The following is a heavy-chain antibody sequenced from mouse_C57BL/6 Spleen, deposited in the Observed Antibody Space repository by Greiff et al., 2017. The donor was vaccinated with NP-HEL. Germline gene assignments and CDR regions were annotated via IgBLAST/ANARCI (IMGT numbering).Heavy chain of an antibody. CDR3: ARRELRYAMDY. J-gene: IGHJ4*01. CDR1: GYAFSSSW. V-gene: IGHV1-82*01. CDR2: IYPGDGDT. Sequence: VQLKESGPELVKPGASVKISCKASGYAFSSSWMNWVKQRPGKGLEWIGRIYPGDGDTNYNGKFKGKATLTADKSSSTAYMQLSSLTSEDSAVYFCARRELRYAMDYWGQGTSVTVSS. D-gene: IGHD1-1*01.